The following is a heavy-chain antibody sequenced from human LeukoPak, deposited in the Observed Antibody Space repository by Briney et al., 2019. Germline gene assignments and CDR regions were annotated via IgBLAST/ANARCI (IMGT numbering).Heavy chain of an antibody. V-gene: IGHV3-21*01. Sequence: GGSLRLSCAASGFTFSSYSMNWVRQAPGKGLEWVSSISSSSSYIYYADSVKGRLTISRDNAKNSLYLQMNSLRAEDTAVYYCARAGGSGSYYLIDTYYYGMDVWGQGTTVTVSS. CDR2: ISSSSSYI. CDR3: ARAGGSGSYYLIDTYYYGMDV. J-gene: IGHJ6*02. CDR1: GFTFSSYS. D-gene: IGHD3-10*01.